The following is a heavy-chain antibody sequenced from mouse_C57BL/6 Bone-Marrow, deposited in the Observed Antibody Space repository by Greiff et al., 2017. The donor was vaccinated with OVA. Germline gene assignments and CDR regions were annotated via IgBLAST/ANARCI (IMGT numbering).Heavy chain of an antibody. V-gene: IGHV5-4*03. CDR3: ASQIYYEYYAMDY. D-gene: IGHD2-4*01. CDR1: GFTFSSYA. CDR2: ISDGGSYT. Sequence: EVMLVESGGGLVKPGGSLKLSCAASGFTFSSYAMSWVRQTPEKRLAWVATISDGGSYTYYPDNVKGRFTISRDNAKNNLYLQMSHLKSEDTAMYYCASQIYYEYYAMDYWGQGTSVTVSS. J-gene: IGHJ4*01.